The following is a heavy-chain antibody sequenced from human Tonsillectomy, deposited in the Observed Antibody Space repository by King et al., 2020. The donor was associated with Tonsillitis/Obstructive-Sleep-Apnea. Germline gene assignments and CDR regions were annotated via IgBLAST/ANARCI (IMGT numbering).Heavy chain of an antibody. CDR1: GFTFSSYS. CDR3: ARSYYDSRRQFDY. Sequence: VQLVESGGGLVKPGGSLRLSCAASGFTFSSYSMDWVRQAPGKGLEWVSSISGRSNYIYYTDSVKGRFTISRDNAKNSLFLQMNSLRAEDTAVYYCARSYYDSRRQFDYWGQGTLVTVSS. V-gene: IGHV3-21*01. J-gene: IGHJ4*02. D-gene: IGHD3-22*01. CDR2: ISGRSNYI.